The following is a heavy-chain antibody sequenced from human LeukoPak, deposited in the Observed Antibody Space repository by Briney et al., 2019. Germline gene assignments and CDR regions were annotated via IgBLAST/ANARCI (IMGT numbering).Heavy chain of an antibody. CDR2: INHSGST. CDR3: AKPQARGVNAFDI. CDR1: GGSFSGYY. J-gene: IGHJ3*02. D-gene: IGHD3-10*01. V-gene: IGHV4-34*01. Sequence: PSETLSLTCAVYGGSFSGYYWSWIRQPPGKGLEWIGEINHSGSTNYNPSLKSRVTISVDTSKNQFSLKLSSVTAADTAVYYCAKPQARGVNAFDIWGQGTMVTVSS.